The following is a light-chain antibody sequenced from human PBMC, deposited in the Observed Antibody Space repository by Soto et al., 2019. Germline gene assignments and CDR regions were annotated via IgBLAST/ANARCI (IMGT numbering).Light chain of an antibody. J-gene: IGLJ2*01. Sequence: QSVLTQPASVSGSPGQSITISCTGTSSDVGGYNYVSWYQQHPGKAPKPMIYEVSNRPSGVSNRFSGSKSGNTASLTISGLQAEDEADYYCSSYTSSSTLGVVFGGGTKLTVL. CDR3: SSYTSSSTLGVV. CDR2: EVS. CDR1: SSDVGGYNY. V-gene: IGLV2-14*01.